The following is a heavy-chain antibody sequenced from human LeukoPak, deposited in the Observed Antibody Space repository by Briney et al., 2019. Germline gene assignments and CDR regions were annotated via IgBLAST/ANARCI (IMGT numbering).Heavy chain of an antibody. CDR1: GFTLSSYS. V-gene: IGHV3-21*01. CDR2: ISSSSRYI. J-gene: IGHJ4*02. D-gene: IGHD2-21*01. Sequence: GGPLRLSCAASGFTLSSYSMHWVRQAPGKGLEWVSSISSSSRYIYYADSVKGRFTISRGNAKNSLCLQMNSLRAEDTAVYYCARASSAFCGGDCYPPTFFDFWGQGTLVTVSS. CDR3: ARASSAFCGGDCYPPTFFDF.